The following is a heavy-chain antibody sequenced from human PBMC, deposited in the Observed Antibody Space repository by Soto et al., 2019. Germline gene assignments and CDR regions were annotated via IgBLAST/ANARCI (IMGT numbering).Heavy chain of an antibody. J-gene: IGHJ6*02. CDR1: GGTPSNSA. D-gene: IGHD3-22*01. V-gene: IGHV1-69*01. CDR2: IIPVFGLV. CDR3: AGGRIVVVGSRAYYGMDV. Sequence: QVHLLLQSGAEVKKPGSSVKVSCKASGGTPSNSAISWVRQAPGQGLEWMGGIIPVFGLVKYAQKFQGRVTITAYESTNKAYMELSSLRPEDTAVYYCAGGRIVVVGSRAYYGMDVWGQGTTVTVSS.